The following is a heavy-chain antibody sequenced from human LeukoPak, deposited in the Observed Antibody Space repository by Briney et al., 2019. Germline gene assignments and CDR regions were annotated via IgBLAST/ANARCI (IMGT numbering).Heavy chain of an antibody. J-gene: IGHJ4*02. CDR3: ARMDSNGYNKRYYFDY. D-gene: IGHD3-22*01. Sequence: ASVKVSCRASGYTFRTYGINWVRQAPGQGLEWLGWISANSGHTIYARNFQGRVTLTTHTSMSTAYMELRSLRSDDTAVYYCARMDSNGYNKRYYFDYWGQGTLVTVSS. V-gene: IGHV1-18*01. CDR1: GYTFRTYG. CDR2: ISANSGHT.